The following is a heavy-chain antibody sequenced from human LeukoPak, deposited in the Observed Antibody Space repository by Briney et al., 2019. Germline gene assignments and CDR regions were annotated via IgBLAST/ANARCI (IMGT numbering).Heavy chain of an antibody. Sequence: SETLSLTCTVSGGSISSSSYYWGWIRQPPGKGLEWIGSIYYSGSTYYNPSLKSRVTISVDTSKNQFSLKLSSVTAADTAVYYCAGEGATYYYDSSGYYDYWGQGTLVTVSS. CDR1: GGSISSSSYY. J-gene: IGHJ4*02. D-gene: IGHD3-22*01. CDR3: AGEGATYYYDSSGYYDY. CDR2: IYYSGST. V-gene: IGHV4-39*07.